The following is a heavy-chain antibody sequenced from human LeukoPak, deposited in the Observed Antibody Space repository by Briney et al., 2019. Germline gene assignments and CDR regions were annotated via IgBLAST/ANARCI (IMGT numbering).Heavy chain of an antibody. Sequence: GGSRRLSCAASGFTVSSNYMSWVRQAPGKGLEWVSVIYSGGSTYYADSVKGRFTISRDNSKNTLYLQMNSLRAEDTAVYFCAREVARPNFFDYWGQGTLVTVSS. D-gene: IGHD6-6*01. CDR1: GFTVSSNY. CDR3: AREVARPNFFDY. CDR2: IYSGGST. V-gene: IGHV3-66*02. J-gene: IGHJ4*02.